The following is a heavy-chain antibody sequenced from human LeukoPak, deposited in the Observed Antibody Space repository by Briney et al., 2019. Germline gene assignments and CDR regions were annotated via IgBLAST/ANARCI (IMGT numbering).Heavy chain of an antibody. J-gene: IGHJ4*02. Sequence: SETLSLTCTVSGGSISSSSYYWGWIRQPPGKGLEWIGSIYYSGSTYYNPSLKSRVTISVDTSKNQFSLKLSSVTAADTAVYYCARHVRIFGVVTPTLIDYWGQGTQVTVSS. V-gene: IGHV4-39*01. CDR3: ARHVRIFGVVTPTLIDY. D-gene: IGHD3-3*01. CDR1: GGSISSSSYY. CDR2: IYYSGST.